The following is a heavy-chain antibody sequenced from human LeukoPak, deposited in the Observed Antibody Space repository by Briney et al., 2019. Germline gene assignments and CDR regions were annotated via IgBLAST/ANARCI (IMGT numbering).Heavy chain of an antibody. CDR3: ARDDTMIYAFDI. D-gene: IGHD3-22*01. Sequence: SEALSLTCAVYGGSFSGYYWSWIRQPPGKGLEWIGEINHSGSTNYNPSLKSRVTISVDTSKNQFSLKLSSVTAADTAVYYCARDDTMIYAFDIWGQGTMVTVSS. CDR2: INHSGST. CDR1: GGSFSGYY. V-gene: IGHV4-34*01. J-gene: IGHJ3*02.